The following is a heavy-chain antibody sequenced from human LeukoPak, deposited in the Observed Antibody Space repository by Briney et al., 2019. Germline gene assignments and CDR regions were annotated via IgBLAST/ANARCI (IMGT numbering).Heavy chain of an antibody. V-gene: IGHV2-5*01. CDR1: GFSLSTSGVG. CDR2: IYWNDDK. J-gene: IGHJ1*01. D-gene: IGHD3-3*01. Sequence: SGPTLVNPTQTLTLTCTFSGFSLSTSGVGVGWIRQPPGKALEWLALIYWNDDKRYSPSLKSRLTITKDTSKNQVVLTTTNMDPVDTATYYCAHRALGDFWRSQDFQHWGQGTLVTVSS. CDR3: AHRALGDFWRSQDFQH.